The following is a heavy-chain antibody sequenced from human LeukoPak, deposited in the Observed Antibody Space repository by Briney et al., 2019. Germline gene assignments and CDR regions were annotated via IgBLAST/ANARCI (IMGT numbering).Heavy chain of an antibody. V-gene: IGHV1-46*03. CDR1: GYTFTSYY. D-gene: IGHD4-17*01. J-gene: IGHJ3*02. CDR3: GRGVMTTVTIGLIGSDI. Sequence: ASVKVSCKASGYTFTSYYLHWVRQAPGQGLEWVGIINPNVGSTAYAQKFQGRVTMTRDTSTNTVYMELSSLKYDDTAVYYCGRGVMTTVTIGLIGSDIWGQGTMITVSS. CDR2: INPNVGST.